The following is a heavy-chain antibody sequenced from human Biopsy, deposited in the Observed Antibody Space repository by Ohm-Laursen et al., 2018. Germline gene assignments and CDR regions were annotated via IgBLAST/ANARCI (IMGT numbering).Heavy chain of an antibody. J-gene: IGHJ5*02. V-gene: IGHV4-39*01. CDR2: IYNTETT. Sequence: SDTLSFTCTVSGGSVSSSTTYYWAWLRQPPGKGLEWIGSIYNTETTFYNPSLKSRVTISVDTSTNQFSLKVSFVTAADTALYFCARHPTGFWFDPWGHGTLVTVSS. CDR3: ARHPTGFWFDP. CDR1: GGSVSSSTTYY.